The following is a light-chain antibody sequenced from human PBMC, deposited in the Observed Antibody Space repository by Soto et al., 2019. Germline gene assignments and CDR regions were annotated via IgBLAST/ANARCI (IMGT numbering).Light chain of an antibody. J-gene: IGKJ5*01. V-gene: IGKV3-11*01. CDR2: DAS. Sequence: EIVLTQSPATLSLSPGERATLSCRASQGVSSYLAWFQQKPGQAPRLLIYDASNRATGIPARFSGSGSETDFTLTISSLEPEDFAVYYCQQRASWVTFGQGTRLEIK. CDR3: QQRASWVT. CDR1: QGVSSY.